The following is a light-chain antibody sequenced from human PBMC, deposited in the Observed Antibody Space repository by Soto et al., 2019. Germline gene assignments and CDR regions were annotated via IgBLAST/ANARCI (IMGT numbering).Light chain of an antibody. CDR1: QSVSSSY. J-gene: IGKJ2*01. CDR2: GAS. CDR3: QQYGSSPPYT. Sequence: EIVLTQSQRTLSLSPGERATLSCRASQSVSSSYLAWYQQKPGQAPRLLIYGASSRATGIPDRFSGSGSGTDFTLTISRLEPEDFAVYYCQQYGSSPPYTFGQGTKLEIK. V-gene: IGKV3-20*01.